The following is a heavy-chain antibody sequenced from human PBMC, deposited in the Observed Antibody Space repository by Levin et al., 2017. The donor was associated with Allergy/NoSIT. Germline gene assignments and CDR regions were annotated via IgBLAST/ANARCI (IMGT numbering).Heavy chain of an antibody. CDR1: GFTFSSYC. V-gene: IGHV3-74*01. CDR2: INSDGSST. Sequence: GESLKISCAASGFTFSSYCMHWVRQAPGKGLVWVSRINSDGSSTTYADSVKGRFTISRDNAKNTLYLQMNSLRAEDTAVYYCARDSLAAAGIVGPRVDYWGQGTLVTVSS. D-gene: IGHD6-13*01. J-gene: IGHJ4*02. CDR3: ARDSLAAAGIVGPRVDY.